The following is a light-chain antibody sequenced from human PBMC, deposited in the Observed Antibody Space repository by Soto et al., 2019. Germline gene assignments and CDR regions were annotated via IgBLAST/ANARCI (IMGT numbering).Light chain of an antibody. Sequence: EIVLTQSPVTLSLSPGERATLSCRASQSVSNNYLAWYQQKPGQAPRLLIDGASNRAAGIPDRFSGSGSGTDFPLTISRLEPEDFAVYYCQQYGSSGTFGQGTKVDIK. V-gene: IGKV3-20*01. J-gene: IGKJ1*01. CDR3: QQYGSSGT. CDR1: QSVSNNY. CDR2: GAS.